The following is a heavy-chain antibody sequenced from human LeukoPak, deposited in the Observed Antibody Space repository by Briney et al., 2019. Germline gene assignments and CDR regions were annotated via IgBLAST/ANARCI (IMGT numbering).Heavy chain of an antibody. J-gene: IGHJ5*02. CDR3: ASGDPLDPFDP. V-gene: IGHV3-33*01. D-gene: IGHD4-17*01. CDR1: GFTFSSYG. Sequence: GGSLRLSCAASGFTFSSYGMQWVRQAPGKGLEWVAVIWYDGSNKYYADSVKGRFTIFRNNSKNTLYLQINSRRAEDTAVYYCASGDPLDPFDPWGQGTLVTVSS. CDR2: IWYDGSNK.